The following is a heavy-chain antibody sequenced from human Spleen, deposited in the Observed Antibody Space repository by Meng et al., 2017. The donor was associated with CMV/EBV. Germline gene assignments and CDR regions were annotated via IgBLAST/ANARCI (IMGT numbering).Heavy chain of an antibody. V-gene: IGHV3-11*04. Sequence: GGSLRLSCAASGFTFSDYYMSWIRQAPGKGLEWISYISSRSSLIYYANSVKGRFTISRDNAKNSLYLQMNSLGAEDTAVYYCARGWAGTTVYWGQGTLVTVSS. CDR2: ISSRSSLI. J-gene: IGHJ4*02. CDR1: GFTFSDYY. CDR3: ARGWAGTTVY. D-gene: IGHD1-1*01.